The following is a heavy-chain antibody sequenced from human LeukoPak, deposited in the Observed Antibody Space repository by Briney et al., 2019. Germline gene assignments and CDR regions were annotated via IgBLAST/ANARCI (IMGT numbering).Heavy chain of an antibody. CDR2: IIPIFGTA. CDR3: ARGIIVGAGDAFDI. V-gene: IGHV1-69*06. Sequence: VASVKVSCKASGGTFSSYAISWVRQAPGQGLEWMGGIIPIFGTANYAQKFQGRVTITADKSTSTAYMELSSLRSEDTAVYYCARGIIVGAGDAFDIWGQGTMVTVSS. J-gene: IGHJ3*02. CDR1: GGTFSSYA. D-gene: IGHD1-26*01.